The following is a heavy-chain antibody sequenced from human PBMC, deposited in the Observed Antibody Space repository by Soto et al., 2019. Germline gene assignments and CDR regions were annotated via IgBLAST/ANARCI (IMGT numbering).Heavy chain of an antibody. CDR1: GCSINNNNW. CDR3: ARAATPYRYGLDV. CDR2: IFHSETA. D-gene: IGHD2-2*02. J-gene: IGHJ6*02. Sequence: SETLSLTCSVSGCSINNNNWWSWVRQSPGKGLEYIGEIFHSETANYNPSLKSRVTISIDKSKNQFSLRLTSVTAADTAVYYCARAATPYRYGLDVWGQGTTVTVSS. V-gene: IGHV4-4*02.